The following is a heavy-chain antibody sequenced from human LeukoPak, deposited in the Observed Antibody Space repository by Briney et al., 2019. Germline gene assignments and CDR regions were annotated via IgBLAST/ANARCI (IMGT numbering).Heavy chain of an antibody. D-gene: IGHD3-22*01. CDR2: ISGSGGTT. CDR1: GFTFSGFA. V-gene: IGHV3-23*01. CDR3: AREGTYYDSSGYYVS. J-gene: IGHJ5*02. Sequence: GGSLRLSCAASGFTFSGFAMTWVRQAPGKGLEWVSVISGSGGTTYYADSVKGRFTLSRDNSNRTLFLEMSSLRVEDTAVYYCAREGTYYDSSGYYVSWGQGTLVTVSS.